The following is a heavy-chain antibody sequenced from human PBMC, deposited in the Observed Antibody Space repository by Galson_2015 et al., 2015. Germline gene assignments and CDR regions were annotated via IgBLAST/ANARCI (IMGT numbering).Heavy chain of an antibody. D-gene: IGHD4/OR15-4a*01. CDR2: IYSSGST. Sequence: SETLSLTCTVSGGSIRSYYWSWIRQPPGKGLEWIGYIYSSGSTNYKPSLKSRVTISVDTSKNQFSLKLSSVTAADTAVYYCARGSNTWSNYFDPWGQGTLVTVSS. CDR1: GGSIRSYY. CDR3: ARGSNTWSNYFDP. J-gene: IGHJ5*02. V-gene: IGHV4-59*01.